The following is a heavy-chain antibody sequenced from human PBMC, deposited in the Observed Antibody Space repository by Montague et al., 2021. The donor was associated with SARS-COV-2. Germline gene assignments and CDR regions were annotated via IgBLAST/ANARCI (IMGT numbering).Heavy chain of an antibody. CDR3: ARGLVGVRAFDT. D-gene: IGHD1-26*01. V-gene: IGHV4-34*01. Sequence: SETLSLTCAVYGGPLSGGYWRWICQAPGKGPEWIAELDDRGGATNNPSHNSRISVSVETSRHEFPLKMMSVTATDTATYYCARGLVGVRAFDTWGQGTLVIVSS. J-gene: IGHJ4*02. CDR2: LDDRGGA. CDR1: GGPLSGGY.